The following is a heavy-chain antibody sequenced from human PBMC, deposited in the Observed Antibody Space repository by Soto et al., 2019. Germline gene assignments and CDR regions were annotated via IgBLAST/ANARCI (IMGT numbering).Heavy chain of an antibody. CDR3: ADMMDAFDI. Sequence: SETLSLTCAVYGVSFSCYYWIWIRQPPGKGLEWIGEINHSGSTNYNPSLKSRVTISVDTSKNQFSLKLSSVTAADTAVYYCADMMDAFDIWGQGTMVTVSS. V-gene: IGHV4-34*01. CDR1: GVSFSCYY. J-gene: IGHJ3*02. CDR2: INHSGST. D-gene: IGHD3-16*01.